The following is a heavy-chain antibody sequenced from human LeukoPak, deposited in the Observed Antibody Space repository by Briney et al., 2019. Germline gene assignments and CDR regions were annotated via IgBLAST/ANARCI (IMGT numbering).Heavy chain of an antibody. CDR3: ARVQGYFDWLPDY. D-gene: IGHD3-9*01. J-gene: IGHJ4*02. Sequence: SETLSLTRAVYGGSFSGYYWSWIRQPPGKGLEWIGEINHSGSTNYNPSLKSRVTISVDTSKNQFSLKLSSVTAADTAVYYCARVQGYFDWLPDYWGQGTLVTVSS. V-gene: IGHV4-34*01. CDR2: INHSGST. CDR1: GGSFSGYY.